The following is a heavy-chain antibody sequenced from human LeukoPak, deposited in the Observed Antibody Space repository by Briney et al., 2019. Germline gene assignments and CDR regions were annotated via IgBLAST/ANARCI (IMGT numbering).Heavy chain of an antibody. Sequence: ASVKVSCTASGYTFTSDGISWVRQAPGQGLEWMGWINAYNGNTNYAQKLQGRVTMTTDTSTSTAYMELRSLRSDDTAVYYCARDQDYYDSSGYYPPDAFDIWGQGTMVTVSS. J-gene: IGHJ3*02. CDR1: GYTFTSDG. D-gene: IGHD3-22*01. CDR3: ARDQDYYDSSGYYPPDAFDI. CDR2: INAYNGNT. V-gene: IGHV1-18*01.